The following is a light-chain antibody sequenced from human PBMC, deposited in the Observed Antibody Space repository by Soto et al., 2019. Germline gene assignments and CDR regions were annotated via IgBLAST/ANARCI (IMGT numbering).Light chain of an antibody. CDR3: QQSYYNPT. CDR2: DAS. CDR1: QSVSNY. Sequence: DIQMTQSPSSLSASVGDRVTITCRASQSVSNYLHWYQQKPGKAPNLLIYDASSLQSGVPSRFSGSGSGTDLTLIISSLQREDFATYCCQQSYYNPTFGQGTKVEIK. V-gene: IGKV1-39*01. J-gene: IGKJ1*01.